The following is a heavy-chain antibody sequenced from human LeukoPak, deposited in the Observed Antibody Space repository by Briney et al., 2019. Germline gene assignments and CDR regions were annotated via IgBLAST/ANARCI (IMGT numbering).Heavy chain of an antibody. V-gene: IGHV5-51*01. D-gene: IGHD2-21*02. CDR3: ARTYCGGDCYYSYFDY. Sequence: GESLKISCKGSGYSFTTYWIGWVRQMPGKGLEWMGIIYPGDSDTRYSPSFQGQVTISAVKSISTAYLQWSSLKASDTAMYYCARTYCGGDCYYSYFDYWGQGTLVTVSS. CDR1: GYSFTTYW. J-gene: IGHJ4*02. CDR2: IYPGDSDT.